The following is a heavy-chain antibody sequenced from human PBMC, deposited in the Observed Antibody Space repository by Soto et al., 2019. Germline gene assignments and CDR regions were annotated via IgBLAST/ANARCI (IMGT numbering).Heavy chain of an antibody. D-gene: IGHD1-26*01. Sequence: QVQLVQSGAEVKKPGASVKVSCKASGYTFTSYAMHWVRQPPGQRLEWMGWINAGNGNTKYSQKFQGRVTITRDTSASTAYMELSRLRSEDTAVYYWTRGDFLSDDDYWGQGTLVTVSS. CDR3: TRGDFLSDDDY. J-gene: IGHJ4*02. CDR2: INAGNGNT. CDR1: GYTFTSYA. V-gene: IGHV1-3*01.